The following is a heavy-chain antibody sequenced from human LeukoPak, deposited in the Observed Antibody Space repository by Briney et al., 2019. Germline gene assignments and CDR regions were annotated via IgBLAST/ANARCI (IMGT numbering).Heavy chain of an antibody. V-gene: IGHV3-30*04. CDR2: ISYDGSNK. D-gene: IGHD3-3*01. J-gene: IGHJ4*02. CDR1: GFIFSNYA. Sequence: GRSLRLSCAASGFIFSNYAMHWVRQAPGKGLEWVALISYDGSNKYYADSVKGRFTISRDNSENTLYLQMNSLRPEDTAVYYCAREVFGSNLWGLDYWGQGTPVSVSS. CDR3: AREVFGSNLWGLDY.